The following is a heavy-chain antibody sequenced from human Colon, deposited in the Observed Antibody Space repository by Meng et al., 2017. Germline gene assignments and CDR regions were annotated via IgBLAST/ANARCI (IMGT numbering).Heavy chain of an antibody. CDR1: GYTFTALD. V-gene: IGHV1-8*01. D-gene: IGHD1-26*01. Sequence: QVQLVQSGAEVKKPGASVRASCKASGYTFTALDINWVRQATGQGLEWMGWINPNSGETGYAQKFQGRFTMTRDTSISTFYMELSSLTSDDTAVYYCARGIWEGFDYWGQGALVTVSS. CDR2: INPNSGET. CDR3: ARGIWEGFDY. J-gene: IGHJ4*02.